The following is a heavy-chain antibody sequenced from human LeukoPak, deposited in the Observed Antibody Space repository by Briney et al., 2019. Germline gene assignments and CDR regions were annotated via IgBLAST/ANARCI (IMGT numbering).Heavy chain of an antibody. J-gene: IGHJ4*02. CDR1: GYTFTNYG. CDR2: ITVDNGNT. Sequence: ASVKVSCKASGYTFTNYGITCGRQAPGQGLEWMGWITVDNGNTTYAQRPQGRVTMTTDTSTNKAYMELRSVRSDDTAVYYCARVVYDTGWSYFDYWAQGTLVTVSS. D-gene: IGHD2-8*01. V-gene: IGHV1-18*01. CDR3: ARVVYDTGWSYFDY.